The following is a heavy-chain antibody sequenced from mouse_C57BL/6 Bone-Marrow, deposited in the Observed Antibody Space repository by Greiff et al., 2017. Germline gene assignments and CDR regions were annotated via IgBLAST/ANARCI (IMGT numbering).Heavy chain of an antibody. Sequence: EVQLQQSGAELVRPGASVKLSCTASGFNIKDDYMHWVKQRPEQGLEWIGWIDPENGDTEYASKFQGKATITADTSSNTAYLQLSSLTSEDTAVYYCTTGLRRGAWFAYWGQGTLVTVSA. CDR1: GFNIKDDY. J-gene: IGHJ3*01. D-gene: IGHD2-4*01. CDR2: IDPENGDT. V-gene: IGHV14-4*01. CDR3: TTGLRRGAWFAY.